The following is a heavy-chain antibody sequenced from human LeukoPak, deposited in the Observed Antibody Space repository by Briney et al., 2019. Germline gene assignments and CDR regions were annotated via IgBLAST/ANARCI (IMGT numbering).Heavy chain of an antibody. J-gene: IGHJ6*02. CDR2: ISWNSGSI. V-gene: IGHV3-9*01. D-gene: IGHD3-22*01. Sequence: GRSLRLSCAASGFTFDDYATHWVRKAPGKGLEWVSGISWNSGSIGYADSVKGRFTISRDNAKNSLYLQMNSLRAEDTALYYCAKDIHPMIVVVITGGYYYGMDVWGQGTTVTVSS. CDR1: GFTFDDYA. CDR3: AKDIHPMIVVVITGGYYYGMDV.